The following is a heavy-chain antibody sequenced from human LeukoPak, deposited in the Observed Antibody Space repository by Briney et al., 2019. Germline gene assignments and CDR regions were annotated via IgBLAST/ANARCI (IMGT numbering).Heavy chain of an antibody. CDR3: AKDAQPRSRWFDP. CDR1: GLRFRNYG. V-gene: IGHV3-7*03. D-gene: IGHD3-16*01. CDR2: IKQDGSEK. J-gene: IGHJ5*02. Sequence: GRSLRLSCAASGLRFRNYGMHWVRQAPGKGLEWVANIKQDGSEKYYVDSVKGRFTISRDNAKNSLYLQMNTLRAEDTAMYYCAKDAQPRSRWFDPWGQGTLVTVSS.